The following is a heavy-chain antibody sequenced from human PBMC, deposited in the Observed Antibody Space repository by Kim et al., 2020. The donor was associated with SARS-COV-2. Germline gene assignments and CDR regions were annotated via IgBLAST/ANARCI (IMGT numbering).Heavy chain of an antibody. Sequence: SETLSLKCTVSGGSIRGIKYHWGWIRQPPGKGLEWVGSVSYSGKTFYNPSLKSRITVSVDTSNNQFSLKLSSVTAADTAVYYCARVIDDLTYCGRGCHPGIFDFWGQGALVTVAS. CDR2: VSYSGKT. V-gene: IGHV4-39*01. CDR1: GGSIRGIKYH. D-gene: IGHD2-21*02. CDR3: ARVIDDLTYCGRGCHPGIFDF. J-gene: IGHJ4*02.